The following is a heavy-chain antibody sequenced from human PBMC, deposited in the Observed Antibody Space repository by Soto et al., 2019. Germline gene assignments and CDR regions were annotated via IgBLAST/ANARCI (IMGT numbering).Heavy chain of an antibody. D-gene: IGHD4-17*01. J-gene: IGHJ4*02. Sequence: GGSLRLSCAASGFTFSNYAMTWVRQAPGKGLEWVSAISGSDDSTYYADSVKGRFTISRDNSKNTLFLQMNSLRTEDTAVYFCAKDWATVTIWGQGTLVTVSS. CDR1: GFTFSNYA. CDR3: AKDWATVTI. CDR2: ISGSDDST. V-gene: IGHV3-23*01.